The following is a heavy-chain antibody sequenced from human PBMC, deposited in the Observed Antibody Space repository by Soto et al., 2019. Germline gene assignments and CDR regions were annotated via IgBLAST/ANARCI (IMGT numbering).Heavy chain of an antibody. Sequence: QVQLQESGPGLVKPSQTLSLTCTVSGVSISSGGYYWTWIRQHPQKGLEWIGHIYYSGSTYYNPSLKSRVTISVDTSKSQFSLKLSSVTAADTALYYCAREYYYDSSGFDYWGQGTLVTVSS. V-gene: IGHV4-31*03. D-gene: IGHD3-22*01. CDR2: IYYSGST. CDR1: GVSISSGGYY. CDR3: AREYYYDSSGFDY. J-gene: IGHJ4*02.